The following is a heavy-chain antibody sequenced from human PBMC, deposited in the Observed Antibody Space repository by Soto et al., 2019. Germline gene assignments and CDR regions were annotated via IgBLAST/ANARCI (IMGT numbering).Heavy chain of an antibody. CDR3: AKSLDLHYKNWFVP. CDR2: ISDTGTRT. Sequence: QILESGGSLVQPGGSLRLSCVAAGFTFSSAAMNWVRQAPGKGLEWVSIISDTGTRTHYADSVKGRFTISRDNSKNTLYLDMNSLRAEDTAVYYCAKSLDLHYKNWFVPWGKGTLVTVSS. CDR1: GFTFSSAA. D-gene: IGHD4-4*01. J-gene: IGHJ5*02. V-gene: IGHV3-23*01.